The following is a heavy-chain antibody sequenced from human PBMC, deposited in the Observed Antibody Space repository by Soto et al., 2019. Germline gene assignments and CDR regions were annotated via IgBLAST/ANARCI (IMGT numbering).Heavy chain of an antibody. V-gene: IGHV4-34*01. D-gene: IGHD3-10*01. CDR3: ARTWYYYGSGSYYAWGRWFDP. Sequence: QVQLQQWGAGLLKPSETLSLTCAVYGGSFSGYYWSWIRQPPGKGLEWIGEINHSGSTNYNPSLKSRVTISVDTSKNQFSLKLSSVTAADTAVYYCARTWYYYGSGSYYAWGRWFDPWGQGTLVTVSS. CDR1: GGSFSGYY. CDR2: INHSGST. J-gene: IGHJ5*02.